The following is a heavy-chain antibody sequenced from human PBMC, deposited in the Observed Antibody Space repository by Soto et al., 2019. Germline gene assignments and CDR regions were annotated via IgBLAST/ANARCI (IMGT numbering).Heavy chain of an antibody. CDR3: AREQGAFTKIRGDVDY. Sequence: GGSLRLSCTVSGFNFADYSMSWFRQAPGKGLEWVSFIRGKDFGGTTEYAASVKGRFTMPRDDSKSTAYLQMNSLKSEDTAVYYCAREQGAFTKIRGDVDYWGQGTLVTAPQ. CDR1: GFNFADYS. V-gene: IGHV3-49*03. D-gene: IGHD3-10*01. J-gene: IGHJ4*02. CDR2: IRGKDFGGTT.